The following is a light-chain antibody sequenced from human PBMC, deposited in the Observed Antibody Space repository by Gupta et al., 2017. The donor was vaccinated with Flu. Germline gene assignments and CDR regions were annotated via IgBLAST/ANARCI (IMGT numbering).Light chain of an antibody. V-gene: IGLV1-44*01. Sequence: QSGLTQPPSASGTPGQTVSISCSGSSSSIGSNTVNWYQQLPGTAPNLLIYVNNERPSGVPDRFSGSKSGASASLAISGLQPEDEADYYCASWDDSLSGQVVFGGGTKLTVL. CDR1: SSSIGSNT. J-gene: IGLJ2*01. CDR2: VNN. CDR3: ASWDDSLSGQVV.